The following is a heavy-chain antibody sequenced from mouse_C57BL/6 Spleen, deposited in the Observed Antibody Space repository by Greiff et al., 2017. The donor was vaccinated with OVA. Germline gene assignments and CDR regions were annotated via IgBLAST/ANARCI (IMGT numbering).Heavy chain of an antibody. Sequence: SGPVLARPGASVKMSCKTSGYTFTSYWMHWVKQRPGQGLEWIGAIYPGNSDTSYNQKFKGKAKLTAVTSASTAYMELSSLTNEDSAVYYCTRGGIDGNFAWFAYWGQGTLVTVSA. D-gene: IGHD2-1*01. CDR1: GYTFTSYW. CDR3: TRGGIDGNFAWFAY. CDR2: IYPGNSDT. J-gene: IGHJ3*01. V-gene: IGHV1-5*01.